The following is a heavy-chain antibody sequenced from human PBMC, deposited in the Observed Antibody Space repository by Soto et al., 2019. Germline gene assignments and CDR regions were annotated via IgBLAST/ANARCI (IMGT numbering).Heavy chain of an antibody. D-gene: IGHD2-21*01. J-gene: IGHJ1*01. V-gene: IGHV6-1*01. CDR1: GDSFSSNSAA. Sequence: HTLSLTCAISGDSFSSNSAAWNWIMQSPSRGLEWLGRTYYRSKWYNDYAVSVKSRITINPDTSKNQFSLQLNSVTPEDTAVYYCARSQATACGNWXQGTLLPVSS. CDR2: TYYRSKWYN. CDR3: ARSQATACGN.